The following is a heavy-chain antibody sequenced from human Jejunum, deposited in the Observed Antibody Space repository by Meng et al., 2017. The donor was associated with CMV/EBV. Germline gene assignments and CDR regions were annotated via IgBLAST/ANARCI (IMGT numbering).Heavy chain of an antibody. CDR1: GCTFSSYA. CDR3: ARGTGSGSWLIDS. Sequence: AAYGCTFSSYAIHWVRQAPGKGLERVAVIQFDGNNEHYADSVKGRFTISRDNSKNALYLQVNSLRLEDTGVYYCARGTGSGSWLIDSWGQGTLVTVSS. D-gene: IGHD6-13*01. J-gene: IGHJ4*02. CDR2: IQFDGNNE. V-gene: IGHV3-30*03.